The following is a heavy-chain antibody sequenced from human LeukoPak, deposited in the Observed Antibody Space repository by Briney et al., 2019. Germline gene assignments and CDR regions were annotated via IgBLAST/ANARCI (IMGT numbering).Heavy chain of an antibody. Sequence: GGSLRLSCAASGFTFSSYSMNWVRQAPGKGLEWVSSISSSSSYIYYADSVKGRFTISRDNAKNSLYLQMNSLRAEDTAVYYCAKALNEGCSYGIDAFDIWGQGTMVTVSS. J-gene: IGHJ3*02. V-gene: IGHV3-21*04. CDR2: ISSSSSYI. CDR1: GFTFSSYS. D-gene: IGHD5-18*01. CDR3: AKALNEGCSYGIDAFDI.